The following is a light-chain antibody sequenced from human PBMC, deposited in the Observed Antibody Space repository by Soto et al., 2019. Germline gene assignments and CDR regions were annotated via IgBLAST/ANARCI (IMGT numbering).Light chain of an antibody. CDR2: DAS. V-gene: IGKV1-5*01. CDR3: QQNYSPPPIT. Sequence: DIQMTQSPSTLSASVVDRVTITCLASKSINTWLAWYQQKPGKAPKLLIYDASSLESGVPSRVSGSGSGTEFTLTISSLQPDDFATYYCQQNYSPPPITFGQGTRLEIK. CDR1: KSINTW. J-gene: IGKJ5*01.